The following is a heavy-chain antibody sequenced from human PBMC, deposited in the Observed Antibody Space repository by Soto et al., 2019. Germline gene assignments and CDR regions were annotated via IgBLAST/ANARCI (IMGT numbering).Heavy chain of an antibody. CDR1: GESVSNNTAT. J-gene: IGHJ5*02. Sequence: QVHLQQSGPVLVKPSQTLSLTCDISGESVSNNTATWDWIRQSPSRGLEWLGRTYYRSKWFYEYAVSVRRRITISPGTSTNQVSLQLNSVTPDDTAVYYFGILIGNSWLDTWGQGTLVTVSS. CDR3: GILIGNSWLDT. V-gene: IGHV6-1*01. CDR2: TYYRSKWFY. D-gene: IGHD3-10*01.